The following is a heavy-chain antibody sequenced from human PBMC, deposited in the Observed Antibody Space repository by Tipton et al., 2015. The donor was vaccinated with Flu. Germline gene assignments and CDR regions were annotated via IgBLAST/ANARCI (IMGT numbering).Heavy chain of an antibody. D-gene: IGHD6-13*01. CDR2: INQDGSEK. CDR1: GFTLSTYW. Sequence: SLRLSCAASGFTLSTYWVTWVRQAPGKGLEWVANINQDGSEKYYVASVKGRFTISRDNAKNSVYLQTNSLRAEDTAIYHCARVIAAENSSWGQGTPVTVSS. V-gene: IGHV3-7*03. CDR3: ARVIAAENSS. J-gene: IGHJ5*02.